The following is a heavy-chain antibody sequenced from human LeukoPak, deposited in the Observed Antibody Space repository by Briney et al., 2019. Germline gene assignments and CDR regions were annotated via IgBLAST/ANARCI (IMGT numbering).Heavy chain of an antibody. CDR3: ARTAYGSGSLDY. Sequence: GESLQISCKGSGSSFTSYWIGWVRQLPGKGLEWMGIIYPGDSDTRYSPSFQGQVTISADKSISTAYLQWSSLKASDTAIYYCARTAYGSGSLDYWGQGTLVTVSS. CDR2: IYPGDSDT. D-gene: IGHD3-10*01. J-gene: IGHJ4*02. V-gene: IGHV5-51*01. CDR1: GSSFTSYW.